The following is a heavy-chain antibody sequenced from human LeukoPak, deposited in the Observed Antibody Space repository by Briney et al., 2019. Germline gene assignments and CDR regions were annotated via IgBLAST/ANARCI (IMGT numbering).Heavy chain of an antibody. CDR1: GGSISSYY. J-gene: IGHJ4*02. V-gene: IGHV4-59*08. Sequence: SETLSLTCTVSGGSISSYYWSWIRQPPGKGLEWIGYIYYSGSTNYNPSLKSRVTISVDTSKNQFSLKLSSVAAADTAVYYCARTDVDTAMVVDYWGQGTLVTVSS. D-gene: IGHD5-18*01. CDR3: ARTDVDTAMVVDY. CDR2: IYYSGST.